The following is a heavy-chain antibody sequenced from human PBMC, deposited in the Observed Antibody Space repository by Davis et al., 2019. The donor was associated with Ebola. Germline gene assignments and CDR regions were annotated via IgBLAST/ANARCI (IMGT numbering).Heavy chain of an antibody. D-gene: IGHD4/OR15-4a*01. Sequence: GESLKISCAASGFTFSSYAMSWVRQAPGKGLEWVSAISGSGGSTYYADSVKGRFTISRDNSKNTLYLQMNSLRAEDTAVYYCAKDRYGGGDWGQGTLVTVSS. CDR3: AKDRYGGGD. CDR1: GFTFSSYA. CDR2: ISGSGGST. J-gene: IGHJ4*02. V-gene: IGHV3-23*01.